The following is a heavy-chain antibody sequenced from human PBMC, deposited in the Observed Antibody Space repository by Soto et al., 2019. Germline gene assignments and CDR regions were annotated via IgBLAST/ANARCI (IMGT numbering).Heavy chain of an antibody. CDR3: TRDIGGKGAY. CDR2: IDEYGSTI. D-gene: IGHD3-10*01. CDR1: GFTFSNYW. J-gene: IGHJ4*02. V-gene: IGHV3-74*01. Sequence: GGSLRLSCAASGFTFSNYWMHWVRQVPGKGLLWVSRIDEYGSTINYADSVKGRFTISRDNARNTLYLEMNSLRAEDTALYYCTRDIGGKGAYWGPGTLVTVSS.